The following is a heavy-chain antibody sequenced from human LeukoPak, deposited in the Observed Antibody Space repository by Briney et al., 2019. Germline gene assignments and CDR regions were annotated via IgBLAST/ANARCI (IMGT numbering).Heavy chain of an antibody. Sequence: SETLSLTCAVYGGSFSGYYWSWIRQPPGKGLEWIGEINHSGSTNYNPSLKSRVTISVDTSKNQFSLKLSSVTAADTAVYYCGRGKLVGRPFDYWGQGTLVTVSS. V-gene: IGHV4-34*01. CDR2: INHSGST. D-gene: IGHD2-8*02. CDR3: GRGKLVGRPFDY. CDR1: GGSFSGYY. J-gene: IGHJ4*02.